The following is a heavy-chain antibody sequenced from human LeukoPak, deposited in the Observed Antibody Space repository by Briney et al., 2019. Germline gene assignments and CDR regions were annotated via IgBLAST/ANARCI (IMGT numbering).Heavy chain of an antibody. D-gene: IGHD2-21*02. CDR1: GGSFSGYY. CDR3: ARPEVTYRSAFDI. CDR2: INHSGST. Sequence: SETLSLTCAVYGGSFSGYYWSWIRQPPGKGLEWIGEINHSGSTNYNPSLKSRVTISVDTSKNQFSLKLSSVTAADTAVYYCARPEVTYRSAFDIWGQGTMVTVSS. J-gene: IGHJ3*02. V-gene: IGHV4-34*01.